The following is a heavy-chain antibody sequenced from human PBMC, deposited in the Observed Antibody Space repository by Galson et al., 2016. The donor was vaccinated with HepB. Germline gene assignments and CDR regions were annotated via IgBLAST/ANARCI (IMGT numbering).Heavy chain of an antibody. CDR1: GFLFNSYG. Sequence: SLRLSCAASGFLFNSYGIHWVRQAPTKGLEWVSFISSSSTFIYYADSVKGRFTISRDNAKNSLFLQMNSLRAEDTAVYFCERSLSGWYNSFDPWGQGTLVTVSS. CDR3: ERSLSGWYNSFDP. CDR2: ISSSSTFI. V-gene: IGHV3-21*01. J-gene: IGHJ5*02. D-gene: IGHD6-19*01.